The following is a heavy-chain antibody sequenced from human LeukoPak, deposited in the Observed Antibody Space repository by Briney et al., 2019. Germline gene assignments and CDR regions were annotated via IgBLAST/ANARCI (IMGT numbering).Heavy chain of an antibody. CDR3: ARGSGGYDFWSY. CDR2: IIPIFGTA. D-gene: IGHD3-3*01. J-gene: IGHJ4*02. V-gene: IGHV1-69*05. Sequence: SVKVSCKASGGTFSSYAISWVRQAPGQGLEWMGGIIPIFGTANYAQKFQGRVTITTDESTSTAYMELSSLRSEDTAVYYCARGSGGYDFWSYWGQGTLVTVSS. CDR1: GGTFSSYA.